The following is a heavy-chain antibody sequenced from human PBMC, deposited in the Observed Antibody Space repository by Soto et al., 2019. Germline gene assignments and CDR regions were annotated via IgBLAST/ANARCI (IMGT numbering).Heavy chain of an antibody. V-gene: IGHV1-69*08. CDR2: IIPAIGTT. J-gene: IGHJ2*01. CDR1: GGPFNSHT. CDR3: ARPDFGDYWYFDL. Sequence: QDQLVQSGAEVKKPGSSVKVSCKAFGGPFNSHTFSWVRQAPGQGLEWMGRIIPAIGTTTYAQKFQGRVTITADESVTTVYMELNSLRTEDTAVYYCARPDFGDYWYFDLWGRGTLVTVSS. D-gene: IGHD4-17*01.